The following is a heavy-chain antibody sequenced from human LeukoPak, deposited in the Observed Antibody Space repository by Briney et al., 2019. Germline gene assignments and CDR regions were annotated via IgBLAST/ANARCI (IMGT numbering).Heavy chain of an antibody. CDR2: IVVGSGNT. CDR1: GFTFTSSA. J-gene: IGHJ4*02. V-gene: IGHV1-58*01. Sequence: ASAKVSCKASGFTFTSSAVQWVRQARGQRLEWIGWIVVGSGNTNYAQKFQERVTITRDMSTSTAYMELSSLRSEDTAVYYCAAVYDYVWGSYRFDYWGQGTLVTVSS. D-gene: IGHD3-16*02. CDR3: AAVYDYVWGSYRFDY.